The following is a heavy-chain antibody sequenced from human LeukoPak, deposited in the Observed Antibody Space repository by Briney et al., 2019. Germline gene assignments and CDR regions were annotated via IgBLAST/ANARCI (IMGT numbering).Heavy chain of an antibody. J-gene: IGHJ3*02. CDR1: GFTFSSYS. CDR2: ISSSSSTI. D-gene: IGHD3-10*01. V-gene: IGHV3-48*04. CDR3: AREKRWFGDPMGAFDI. Sequence: PGGSLRLSCAASGFTFSSYSMNWVRQAPGKGLEWVSYISSSSSTIYYADSVKGRFTISRDNAKNSLYLQMNSLRAEDTAVYYCAREKRWFGDPMGAFDIWGQGTMVTVSS.